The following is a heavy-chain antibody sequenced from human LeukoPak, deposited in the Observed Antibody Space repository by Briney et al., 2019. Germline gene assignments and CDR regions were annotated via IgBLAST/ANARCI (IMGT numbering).Heavy chain of an antibody. CDR2: IYTSGRT. CDR3: ARDETYGGNSGELHY. D-gene: IGHD4-23*01. J-gene: IGHJ4*02. CDR1: GGSISSYY. Sequence: PTETLSLTCTVSGGSISSYYWSWIRQPAGKGLEWIGRIYTSGRTNYNPSLKSRVTMSVDTSKNQFSLKLSSVTAQDTAVYYCARDETYGGNSGELHYWGQGTLVTVSS. V-gene: IGHV4-4*07.